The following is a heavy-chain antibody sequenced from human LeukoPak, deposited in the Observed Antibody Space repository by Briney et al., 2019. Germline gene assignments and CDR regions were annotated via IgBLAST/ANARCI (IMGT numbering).Heavy chain of an antibody. CDR1: GGTFSSYT. CDR3: ARDAGAMVRQMDV. CDR2: IIPILGIA. D-gene: IGHD3-10*01. J-gene: IGHJ6*04. V-gene: IGHV1-69*04. Sequence: SVKVSCKAAGGTFSSYTISWVRQAPGQGLEWMGRIIPILGIANYAQKFQGRVTITADKSTSTAYMELSSLRSEDTAVYSCARDAGAMVRQMDVWGKGTTVTVSS.